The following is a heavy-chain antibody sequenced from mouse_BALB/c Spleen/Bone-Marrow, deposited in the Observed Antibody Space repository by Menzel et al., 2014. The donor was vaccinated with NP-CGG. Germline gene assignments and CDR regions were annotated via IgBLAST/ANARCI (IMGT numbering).Heavy chain of an antibody. V-gene: IGHV2-6-7*01. CDR2: IWGDGST. CDR1: GFSLTGYG. J-gene: IGHJ4*01. CDR3: ARDSFLITRALDY. D-gene: IGHD2-4*01. Sequence: VKLVESGPGLVAPSQSLSITCTVSGFSLTGYGVSWVRQPPGKGLEWLGMIWGDGSTDYNSALKSRLSFNKDNSKSQFFFKLSSLQTDDTARYYCARDSFLITRALDYWGQGISVTVSS.